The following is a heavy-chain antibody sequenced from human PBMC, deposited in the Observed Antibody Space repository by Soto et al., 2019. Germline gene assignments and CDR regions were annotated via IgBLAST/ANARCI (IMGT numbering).Heavy chain of an antibody. Sequence: VQLVESGGGLVQPGGSLRLSCTASGFAFSSYWRNWVRRAPGKGLEWVASIEEDGNERYYVDSVKGRFTISRDNAMNSVYLQMNSLRAEDTAIYYCARAPQVTTFHYGMDVSDQGTTVTVSS. D-gene: IGHD2-21*02. CDR2: IEEDGNER. V-gene: IGHV3-7*05. J-gene: IGHJ6*02. CDR3: ARAPQVTTFHYGMDV. CDR1: GFAFSSYW.